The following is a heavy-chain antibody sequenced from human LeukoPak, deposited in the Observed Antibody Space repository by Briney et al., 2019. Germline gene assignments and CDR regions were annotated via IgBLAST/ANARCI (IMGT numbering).Heavy chain of an antibody. CDR3: ARYVGATDAFDI. V-gene: IGHV1-3*01. D-gene: IGHD1-26*01. Sequence: GASVKVSCKASGYTFTSYAMHWVRQAPGQRLEWMGWINAGNGNTKYSQKFQGRVTITRDTSASTAYMELSSLRSEDTAVYYCARYVGATDAFDIWDQGTMVTVSS. CDR1: GYTFTSYA. CDR2: INAGNGNT. J-gene: IGHJ3*02.